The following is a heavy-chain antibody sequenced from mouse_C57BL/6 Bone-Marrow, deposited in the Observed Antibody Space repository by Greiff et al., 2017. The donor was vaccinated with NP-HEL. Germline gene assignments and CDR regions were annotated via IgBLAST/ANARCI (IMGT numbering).Heavy chain of an antibody. V-gene: IGHV1-64*01. D-gene: IGHD1-1*01. CDR1: GYTFTSYW. CDR2: IHPNSGST. CDR3: ASPSYYGSSYRWYFDV. J-gene: IGHJ1*03. Sequence: QVQLQQPGAELVKPGASVKLSCKASGYTFTSYWMHWVKQRPGQGLEWIGMIHPNSGSTNYNEKFKSKATLTVDKSSSTAYMQLSSLTSEDSAVYYCASPSYYGSSYRWYFDVWGTGTTVTVSS.